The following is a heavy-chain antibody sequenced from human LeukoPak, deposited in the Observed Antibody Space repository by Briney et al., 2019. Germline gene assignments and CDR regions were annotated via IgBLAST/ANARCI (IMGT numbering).Heavy chain of an antibody. J-gene: IGHJ3*02. D-gene: IGHD1-26*01. CDR3: ARIEWERLGRAFDI. V-gene: IGHV3-53*01. CDR2: IYNTGAT. Sequence: GGSLRLSCAASGFTFSSSWMHWVRQAPGKGLEWVSSIYNTGATHYAESVKGRFTISRDNSKNTLFLQMNSLRAEDMAVYYCARIEWERLGRAFDIWGQGTMVTVSS. CDR1: GFTFSSSW.